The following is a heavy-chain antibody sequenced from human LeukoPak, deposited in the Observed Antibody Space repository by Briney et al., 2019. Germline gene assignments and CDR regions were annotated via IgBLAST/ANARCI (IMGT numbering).Heavy chain of an antibody. V-gene: IGHV4-34*01. CDR2: INHSGST. D-gene: IGHD6-19*01. CDR1: GGSFSGYY. Sequence: SETLSLTCAVYGGSFSGYYWSWIRQPPGKGLEWIGEINHSGSTNYNPSLKSRVTISVDTSKNQVSLKLSSVTAADTAVYYCARGRGYSSGSLWGTYWGQGTLVTVSS. J-gene: IGHJ4*02. CDR3: ARGRGYSSGSLWGTY.